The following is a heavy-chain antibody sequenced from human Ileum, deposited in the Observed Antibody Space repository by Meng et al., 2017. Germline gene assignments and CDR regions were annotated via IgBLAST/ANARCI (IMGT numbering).Heavy chain of an antibody. D-gene: IGHD6-6*01. J-gene: IGHJ4*01. CDR3: GRGRASFYFDF. Sequence: QVQFVQSGPEVKNPGASVRISCKASGFTFSNYAIYWVRQAPGQSLEWLGWIHAGSGDTKFSQTFQGRLTFDRDTSADTVYMELSSLTSGDSAVYYCGRGRASFYFDFLGQGTLVTVSS. V-gene: IGHV1-3*01. CDR1: GFTFSNYA. CDR2: IHAGSGDT.